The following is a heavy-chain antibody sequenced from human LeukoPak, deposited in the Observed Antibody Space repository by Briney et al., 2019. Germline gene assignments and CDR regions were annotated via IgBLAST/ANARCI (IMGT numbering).Heavy chain of an antibody. CDR2: INHSGST. CDR1: GGSFSGYY. V-gene: IGHV4-34*01. D-gene: IGHD3-10*01. J-gene: IGHJ6*03. Sequence: PSETLSLTCAVYGGSFSGYYWSWIRQPPGKGLEWIGEINHSGSTNYNPSLKSRVTISVDTSKNQFSLKLSSVTAADTAVYYCARHLTEIWFGESPRAYYYYYYMDVWGKGTTVTISS. CDR3: ARHLTEIWFGESPRAYYYYYYMDV.